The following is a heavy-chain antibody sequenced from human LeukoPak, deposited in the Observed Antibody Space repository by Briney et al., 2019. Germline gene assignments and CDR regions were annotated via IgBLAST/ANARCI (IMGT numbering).Heavy chain of an antibody. D-gene: IGHD1-26*01. V-gene: IGHV4-61*01. CDR2: IYYSGST. J-gene: IGHJ4*02. Sequence: SETLSLTCTVSGGSISSGSYYWSWIRQPPGKGLEWIGYIYYSGSTNYNPSLKSRVTISVDTSKNQFSLKLSSVTAADTAVYYCARLVGATTRAFDYWGQGTLVTVSS. CDR1: GGSISSGSYY. CDR3: ARLVGATTRAFDY.